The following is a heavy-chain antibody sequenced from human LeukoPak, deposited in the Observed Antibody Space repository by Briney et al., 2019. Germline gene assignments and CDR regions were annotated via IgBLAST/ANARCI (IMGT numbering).Heavy chain of an antibody. D-gene: IGHD1-26*01. CDR1: GYTFSDYY. CDR2: INPSSGGI. J-gene: IGHJ3*02. V-gene: IGHV1-2*02. CDR3: ARPIRGSYVEDAFDM. Sequence: APVKVSCKTSGYTFSDYYLHWVRQAPGQGLEWMGWINPSSGGIKYVQKFQGRVTMTRDTSISTGYMELSRLRSDDTAVYYCARPIRGSYVEDAFDMWGQGTMVTVSA.